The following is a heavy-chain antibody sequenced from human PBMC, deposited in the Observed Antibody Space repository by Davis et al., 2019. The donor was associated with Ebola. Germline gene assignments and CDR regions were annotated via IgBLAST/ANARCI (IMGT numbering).Heavy chain of an antibody. CDR3: VGGESGWDASDI. D-gene: IGHD6-19*01. CDR1: GFSFSTYT. J-gene: IGHJ3*02. V-gene: IGHV3-21*01. Sequence: GGSLRLSCAASGFSFSTYTMTWVRQAPGKGLEWVSSISISSAFIYYADSVKGRFTVSRDNAKNSLSLQMDSLRVEDTAVYYCVGGESGWDASDIWGRGTMVTVSS. CDR2: ISISSAFI.